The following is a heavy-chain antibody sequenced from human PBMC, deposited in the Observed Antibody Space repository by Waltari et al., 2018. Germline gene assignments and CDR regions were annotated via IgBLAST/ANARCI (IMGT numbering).Heavy chain of an antibody. CDR1: GFTFSSYD. CDR3: ARDSDSSGYPDY. Sequence: EVQLVESGGGLVQPGGSLRLSCAASGFTFSSYDMNWVRQVPGKGLGWVSYISSSGSTIYYADSVKGRFTISRDNAKNSLYLQMNSLRAEDTAVYYCARDSDSSGYPDYWGQGTLVTVSS. CDR2: ISSSGSTI. J-gene: IGHJ4*02. D-gene: IGHD3-22*01. V-gene: IGHV3-48*03.